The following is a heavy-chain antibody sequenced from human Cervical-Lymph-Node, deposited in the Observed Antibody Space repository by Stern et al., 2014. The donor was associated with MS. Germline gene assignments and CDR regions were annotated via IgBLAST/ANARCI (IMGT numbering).Heavy chain of an antibody. CDR2: INPSGDSA. Sequence: QVQLVESGAEVKKPGASVKVSCQASGYTFTSHYMHWVRQAPGQGLEWVGIINPSGDSASYAQKFQGRVTMTRDTSTSTVYMELSSLRSEDTAVYYCASGTGSKRPTGNYWGQGTLVTVSS. V-gene: IGHV1-46*01. CDR3: ASGTGSKRPTGNY. CDR1: GYTFTSHY. D-gene: IGHD3/OR15-3a*01. J-gene: IGHJ4*02.